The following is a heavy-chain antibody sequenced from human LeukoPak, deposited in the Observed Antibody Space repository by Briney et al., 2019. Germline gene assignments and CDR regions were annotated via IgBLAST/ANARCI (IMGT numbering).Heavy chain of an antibody. D-gene: IGHD3-3*01. CDR3: GRDGVVTSYYFDY. Sequence: ASVKLSCKASGYTFFNYGISWVRQAPGQGLEWIGWISAYDGNTNYAQKLQDRVTVTRDISTSTAYMELRSLRSDDTAVYYCGRDGVVTSYYFDYWGQGTLVTVSS. CDR1: GYTFFNYG. J-gene: IGHJ4*02. V-gene: IGHV1-18*01. CDR2: ISAYDGNT.